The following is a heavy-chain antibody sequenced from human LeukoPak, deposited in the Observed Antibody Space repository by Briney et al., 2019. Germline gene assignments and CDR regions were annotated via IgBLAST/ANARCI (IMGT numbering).Heavy chain of an antibody. D-gene: IGHD3-10*01. J-gene: IGHJ4*02. CDR1: GFTFGDYG. CDR2: IRSKTYGGTT. CDR3: TGSFGELTFFDY. V-gene: IGHV3-49*04. Sequence: PGGSLRLSCTASGFTFGDYGMSWVRQAPGKGLEWVGSIRSKTYGGTTEYAASVKGRFTISRDDSKSIAYLQINSLKTEDTAVYYCTGSFGELTFFDYWGQGTLVTVSS.